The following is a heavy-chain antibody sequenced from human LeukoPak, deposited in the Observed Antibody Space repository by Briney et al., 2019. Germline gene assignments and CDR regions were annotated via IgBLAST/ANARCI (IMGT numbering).Heavy chain of an antibody. CDR2: INTDARGT. V-gene: IGHV3-74*01. CDR3: ARAGAYHFDN. Sequence: GGSLRLSCAASGFTFTDYWMHRVRQAPGKGLVWVSIINTDARGTYYADSVKGRFTISRDNAKNTLYLQMNSLRAEDTAVYYCARAGAYHFDNWGQGTLVTVSS. D-gene: IGHD3-16*01. J-gene: IGHJ4*02. CDR1: GFTFTDYW.